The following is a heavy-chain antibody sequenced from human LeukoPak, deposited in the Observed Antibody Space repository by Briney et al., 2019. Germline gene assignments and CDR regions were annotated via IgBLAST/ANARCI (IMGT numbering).Heavy chain of an antibody. CDR1: GYTLTELS. Sequence: AAVTVSFKVSGYTLTELSMHWVRQAPGKGLEWMGGFDPEDGETIYEQKFQGRVTMTEDTSTDTAYMELSSLRSEDTAVYYCATVGGYDGRLSGYYYYMDVGGKGTTVTVSS. J-gene: IGHJ6*03. CDR3: ATVGGYDGRLSGYYYYMDV. CDR2: FDPEDGET. D-gene: IGHD5-12*01. V-gene: IGHV1-24*01.